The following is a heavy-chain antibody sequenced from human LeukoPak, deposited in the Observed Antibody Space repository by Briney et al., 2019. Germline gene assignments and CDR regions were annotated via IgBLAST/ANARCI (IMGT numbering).Heavy chain of an antibody. J-gene: IGHJ4*02. D-gene: IGHD1-26*01. CDR1: GFTFSSNW. Sequence: GGSLKLSCAASGFTFSSNWMHWVRQAPGKGLVWVSRINEDGSTTNYADSVKGRSTIFRDNAKNTLYLQMNSLRAEDTAVYYCVRDLGGRSGHWGQGTLVTVSS. CDR3: VRDLGGRSGH. CDR2: INEDGSTT. V-gene: IGHV3-74*01.